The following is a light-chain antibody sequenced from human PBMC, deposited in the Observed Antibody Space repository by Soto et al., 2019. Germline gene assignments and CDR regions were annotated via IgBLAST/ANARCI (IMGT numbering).Light chain of an antibody. CDR3: QQYGSSPFT. CDR1: QRVSSSY. J-gene: IGKJ3*01. V-gene: IGKV3-20*01. Sequence: EIVLTQSPGTLSLSPGERATLSCRDSQRVSSSYLAWYQQKPGQAPRLLIYGASSRATGIPDRFSGSGSGTDFTLTISRLEPEDFAVYYCQQYGSSPFTFGPGTKVDIK. CDR2: GAS.